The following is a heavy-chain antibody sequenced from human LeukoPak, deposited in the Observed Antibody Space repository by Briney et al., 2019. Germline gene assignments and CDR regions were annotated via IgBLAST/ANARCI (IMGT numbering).Heavy chain of an antibody. CDR3: ANGSGSPLWYGMDV. CDR1: GGSISSGDYY. D-gene: IGHD3-10*01. Sequence: SETLSLTCTVSGGSISSGDYYWSWIRQPPGKGLEWLGYIYYSGSTYYNPSLKSRVTISVDTSKNQFSLKLSSVTAADTAVYYCANGSGSPLWYGMDVWGKGTTVAVSS. CDR2: IYYSGST. J-gene: IGHJ6*04. V-gene: IGHV4-30-4*01.